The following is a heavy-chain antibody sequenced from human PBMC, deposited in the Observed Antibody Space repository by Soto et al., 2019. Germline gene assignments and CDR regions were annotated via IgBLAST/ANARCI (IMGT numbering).Heavy chain of an antibody. D-gene: IGHD3-3*01. V-gene: IGHV3-23*01. CDR3: ARWSYLDY. J-gene: IGHJ4*02. CDR1: VFSFGSYA. CDR2: ISGSDGNT. Sequence: QPGWSLRLSCAACVFSFGSYALSWVRQAPGKGLEWVSTISGSDGNTFYADSVKGRFSISRDTSQSTLYLQMNSLRADDKAMYYCARWSYLDYWGQGTRVTVSS.